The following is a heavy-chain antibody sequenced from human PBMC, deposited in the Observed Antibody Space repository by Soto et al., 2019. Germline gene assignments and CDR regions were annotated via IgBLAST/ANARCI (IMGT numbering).Heavy chain of an antibody. Sequence: SETLSLTCAVSGGSISSSNWWSWVRQPPGKGLEWIGEIYHSGSANYNPSLKSRVTTSVDKSKNQFSLKLSSVTAADTAVYYCARAMTTVTLRFDPWGQGTLVTVSS. CDR1: GGSISSSNW. CDR2: IYHSGSA. V-gene: IGHV4-4*02. J-gene: IGHJ5*02. CDR3: ARAMTTVTLRFDP. D-gene: IGHD4-4*01.